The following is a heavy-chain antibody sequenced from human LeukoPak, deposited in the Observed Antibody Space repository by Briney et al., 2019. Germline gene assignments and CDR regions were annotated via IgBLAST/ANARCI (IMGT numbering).Heavy chain of an antibody. CDR2: ISGSGGSK. V-gene: IGHV3-23*01. D-gene: IGHD2-15*01. Sequence: GGSLRLSCAASGFTFSTNAMSWVRQAPGKGLEWVSAISGSGGSKYYADSVKGRFTISRDNSKNTLYLQMNSLRAEDTAVYYCAKDACSGGSCLAFNYWGQGTLVTVSS. J-gene: IGHJ4*02. CDR3: AKDACSGGSCLAFNY. CDR1: GFTFSTNA.